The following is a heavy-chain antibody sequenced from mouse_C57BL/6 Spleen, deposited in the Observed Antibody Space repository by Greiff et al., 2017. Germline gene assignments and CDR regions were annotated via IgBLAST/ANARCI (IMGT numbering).Heavy chain of an antibody. CDR1: GYSFTGYY. V-gene: IGHV1-42*01. Sequence: EVQLQQSGPELVKPGASVKISCKASGYSFTGYYMNWVKQSPEKSLEWIGEINPSTGGTTYNQKFKAKATVTVDKSSSTAYMQLKSLTSEDSAVYYCARSEITTVVASPYWYFDVWGTGTTVTVSS. CDR2: INPSTGGT. CDR3: ARSEITTVVASPYWYFDV. J-gene: IGHJ1*03. D-gene: IGHD1-1*01.